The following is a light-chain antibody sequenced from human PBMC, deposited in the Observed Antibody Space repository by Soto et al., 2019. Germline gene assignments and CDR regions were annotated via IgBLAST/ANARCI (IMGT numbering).Light chain of an antibody. J-gene: IGKJ1*01. CDR1: QGISSY. CDR3: QQYNTYSWT. V-gene: IGKV1-8*01. CDR2: DAS. Sequence: AIRMTQSPASFSASTGDRVTITCRASQGISSYLAWYQQKPGKAPKLLIYDASSLESGVPSRFSGSGSGTEFTLTISSLQSDDFATYYCQQYNTYSWTFGQGTGGYQ.